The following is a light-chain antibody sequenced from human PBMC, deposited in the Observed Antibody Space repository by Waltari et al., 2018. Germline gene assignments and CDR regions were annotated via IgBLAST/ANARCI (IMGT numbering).Light chain of an antibody. J-gene: IGKJ2*01. Sequence: DIVLTHSPATLSLSPGERATLSCRASQSVSSSYLAWYQQKPGQAPRLLIYGASSRATGIPDRFSGSGSGTDFTLTISRLEPEDFAVYYCQQYGSSPKTFGQGTKLEIK. CDR2: GAS. CDR1: QSVSSSY. V-gene: IGKV3-20*01. CDR3: QQYGSSPKT.